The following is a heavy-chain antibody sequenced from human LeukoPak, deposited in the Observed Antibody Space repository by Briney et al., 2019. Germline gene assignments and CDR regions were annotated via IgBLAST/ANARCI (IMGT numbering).Heavy chain of an antibody. CDR1: GFTFSSYG. D-gene: IGHD1-26*01. V-gene: IGHV3-30*18. CDR3: AKDPKEASGSPFDY. J-gene: IGHJ4*02. CDR2: ISYDGSNK. Sequence: GGSLRLSCAASGFTFSSYGMHWVRQAPGKGLEWVAVISYDGSNKYYADSVKGRFTISRDNSKNTLYLQMNSLRAEDTAVYYCAKDPKEASGSPFDYWGQGTLVTVSS.